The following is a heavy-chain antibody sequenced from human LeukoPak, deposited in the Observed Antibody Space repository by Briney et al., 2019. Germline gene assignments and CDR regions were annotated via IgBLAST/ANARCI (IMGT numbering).Heavy chain of an antibody. V-gene: IGHV1-18*01. D-gene: IGHD1-26*01. CDR2: ISGYDDDT. CDR1: GYTFTDYG. Sequence: GASVKVSCKASGYTFTDYGVSWVRQAPGQGLEWMGWISGYDDDTRYSRGFQDRLTMTTDTSTSTAYMELSSLRSDDTAVYYCARDAKFLSGSHNQAFDRWGQGTLVTVSS. CDR3: ARDAKFLSGSHNQAFDR. J-gene: IGHJ4*02.